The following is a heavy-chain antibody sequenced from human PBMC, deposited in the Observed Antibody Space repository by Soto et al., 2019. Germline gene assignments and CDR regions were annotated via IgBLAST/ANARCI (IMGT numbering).Heavy chain of an antibody. CDR1: GGSVSSASYY. D-gene: IGHD3-22*01. V-gene: IGHV4-61*01. Sequence: SETLSLTCTVSGGSVSSASYYWSWIRQPPGKGLEWIAYIYYSGSTNNNPSLKSRVTLSVDTSKNQFSLKLSSVTAADTAVYYCARVDSNGYTHDVFDIWGQGTMVTVSS. J-gene: IGHJ3*02. CDR3: ARVDSNGYTHDVFDI. CDR2: IYYSGST.